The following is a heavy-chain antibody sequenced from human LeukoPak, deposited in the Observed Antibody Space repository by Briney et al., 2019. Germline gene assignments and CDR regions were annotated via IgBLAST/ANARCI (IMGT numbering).Heavy chain of an antibody. Sequence: PGGSLRLSCADSGFIFSGSAIHWVRQASGKGLEWVGRIRSRTNSYATTYSASVKGRFTISRDDSKNTAYLQMNSLKTEDTAVYYCTREVTYYFSMDVWGQGTTVTVSS. D-gene: IGHD2-21*02. CDR2: IRSRTNSYAT. V-gene: IGHV3-73*01. J-gene: IGHJ6*02. CDR3: TREVTYYFSMDV. CDR1: GFIFSGSA.